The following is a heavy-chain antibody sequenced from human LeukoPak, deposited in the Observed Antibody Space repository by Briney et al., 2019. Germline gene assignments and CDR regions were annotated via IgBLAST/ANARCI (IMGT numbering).Heavy chain of an antibody. Sequence: SQALSLTCAISGDSVSSNSAAWNWLRQSPSRGLEWLGRKYFRSKQSNDYAVSVKARITINPDTSKNQFSLQLNSVTPADTAVYYGASKREGALDYWGQGTLVTVSS. CDR3: ASKREGALDY. V-gene: IGHV6-1*01. CDR1: GDSVSSNSAA. D-gene: IGHD3-16*02. CDR2: KYFRSKQSN. J-gene: IGHJ4*02.